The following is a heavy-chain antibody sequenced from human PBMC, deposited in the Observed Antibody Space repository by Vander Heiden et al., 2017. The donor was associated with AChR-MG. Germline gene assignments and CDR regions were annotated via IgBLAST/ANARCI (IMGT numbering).Heavy chain of an antibody. D-gene: IGHD3-10*01. CDR3: ARGNVYYGSAFFDY. J-gene: IGHJ4*02. V-gene: IGHV5-51*03. CDR1: GYSSTSYW. Sequence: VQLVQSGAEVKQPGEALKISCEVSGYSSTSYWIGFVRQMPGKGLEWMGIIYPSDSDTRYNPSFQGQVTISADKSTSIAYLQWSSLKASDTAMYYCARGNVYYGSAFFDYWGQGTLVTVSS. CDR2: IYPSDSDT.